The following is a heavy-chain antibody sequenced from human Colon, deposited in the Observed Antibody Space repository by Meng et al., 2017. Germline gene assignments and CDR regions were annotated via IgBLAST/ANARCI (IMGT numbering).Heavy chain of an antibody. D-gene: IGHD4-17*01. V-gene: IGHV4-59*01. CDR1: GGSITSYY. CDR3: TRDGDYDSNYFDS. J-gene: IGHJ4*02. CDR2: KFFSGGT. Sequence: SETLSFTCTVSGGSITSYYWNWIRQAPGKGLEWIGAKFFSGGTNYNPSLKSRVTISVDTSKNQFSRKLSSVTTADTAVYYCTRDGDYDSNYFDSWGQRTLVTVSS.